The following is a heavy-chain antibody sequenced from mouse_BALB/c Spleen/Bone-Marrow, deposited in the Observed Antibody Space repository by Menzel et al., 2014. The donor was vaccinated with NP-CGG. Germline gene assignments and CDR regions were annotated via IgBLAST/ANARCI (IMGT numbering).Heavy chain of an antibody. CDR1: GYTFTSYW. J-gene: IGHJ1*01. CDR3: ARGGNGYGGYWYFDV. D-gene: IGHD2-2*01. Sequence: VQLPESGAELVKPGASVKLSCTASGYTFTSYWMHWVKQRSGQGLEWIGEIDPSDSYTNYNQKFKGKATLTVDKSSSTAYKQLSSLTSEDSAVYYCARGGNGYGGYWYFDVWGAGTTVTVSS. V-gene: IGHV1-69*02. CDR2: IDPSDSYT.